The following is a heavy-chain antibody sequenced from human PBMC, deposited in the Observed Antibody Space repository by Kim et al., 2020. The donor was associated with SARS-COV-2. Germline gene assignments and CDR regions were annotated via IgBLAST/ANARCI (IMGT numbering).Heavy chain of an antibody. J-gene: IGHJ6*02. CDR1: GFTFSSYG. D-gene: IGHD6-19*01. CDR3: AKEEGSGYSSDWTYYYYGMDV. Sequence: GGSLRLSCAASGFTFSSYGMHWVRQAPGKGLEWVAVISYDGSNKYYADSVKGRFTISRDNSKNTLYLQMNSLRAEDTAVYYCAKEEGSGYSSDWTYYYYGMDVWGQETTVTVSS. CDR2: ISYDGSNK. V-gene: IGHV3-30*18.